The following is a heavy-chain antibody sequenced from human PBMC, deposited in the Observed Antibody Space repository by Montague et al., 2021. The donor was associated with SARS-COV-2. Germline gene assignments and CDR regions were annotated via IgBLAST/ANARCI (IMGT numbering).Heavy chain of an antibody. J-gene: IGHJ4*02. D-gene: IGHD2-8*01. CDR1: VQSVVFDL. V-gene: IGHV4-34*01. CDR2: INHLGST. Sequence: SETLSLTCTVDVQSVVFDLRSWIREHPCKVLSWIGKINHLGSTNNNPSLKTRVTISIDTSKNQFSLKLGSVTAADTAVYYCARGQEVYAINGDLNYWGQGTLVNVSS. CDR3: ARGQEVYAINGDLNY.